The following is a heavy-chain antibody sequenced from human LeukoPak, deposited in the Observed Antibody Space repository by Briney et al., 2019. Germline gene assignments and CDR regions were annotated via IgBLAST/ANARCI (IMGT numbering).Heavy chain of an antibody. CDR1: GFNFNDYA. D-gene: IGHD1-7*01. V-gene: IGHV3-43D*03. Sequence: PGGSLRLSCAASGFNFNDYAMHWVRQAPGKALEWVSLITWDGGNTYYADSVRGRFTISRDNSKNSLYLEMNSLRPEDTALYYCAKDIGGTTRGHFDYWGQGTLVTVSS. CDR2: ITWDGGNT. J-gene: IGHJ4*02. CDR3: AKDIGGTTRGHFDY.